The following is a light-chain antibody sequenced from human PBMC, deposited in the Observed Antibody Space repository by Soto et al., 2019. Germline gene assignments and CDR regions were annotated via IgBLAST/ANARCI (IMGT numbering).Light chain of an antibody. Sequence: QSALTQPASVSGSPGHSITISCNVGGYSLVSWYQQHPDKAPKLIIFEGNKRPSGASNRFSGSKSGNTASLTIAGLQTEDEADYYCCSYAGSPTHWVFGGGTKLTVL. CDR1: VGGYSL. J-gene: IGLJ3*02. CDR3: CSYAGSPTHWV. V-gene: IGLV2-23*01. CDR2: EGN.